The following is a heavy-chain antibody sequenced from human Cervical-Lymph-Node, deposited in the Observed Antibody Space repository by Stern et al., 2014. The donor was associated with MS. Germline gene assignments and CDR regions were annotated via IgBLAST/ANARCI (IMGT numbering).Heavy chain of an antibody. Sequence: QLQLQESGPGLLRPSETLCLTCTVSGASITSYYWSWIRQPPGKGLEWIGYIYYSGTTNYNASLKGRVAISIDTSKTQFSLRLSSVTAADTAVYYCARATDLWGQGTLVTVSS. J-gene: IGHJ5*02. CDR1: GASITSYY. CDR3: ARATDL. V-gene: IGHV4-59*01. CDR2: IYYSGTT.